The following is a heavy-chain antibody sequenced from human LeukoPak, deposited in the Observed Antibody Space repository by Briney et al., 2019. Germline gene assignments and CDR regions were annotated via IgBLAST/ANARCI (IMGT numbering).Heavy chain of an antibody. CDR2: IYYSGST. V-gene: IGHV4-59*01. CDR1: GGSISSYY. D-gene: IGHD3-10*01. CDR3: ARDRYYYGSGSYSTDWYFDL. Sequence: KPSETLSLTCTVSGGSISSYYWSWIRQPPGKGLEWIGYIYYSGSTNYNPSLKSRVTISVDTSKNQFSLKLGSVTAADTAVYYCARDRYYYGSGSYSTDWYFDLWGRGALVTVSS. J-gene: IGHJ2*01.